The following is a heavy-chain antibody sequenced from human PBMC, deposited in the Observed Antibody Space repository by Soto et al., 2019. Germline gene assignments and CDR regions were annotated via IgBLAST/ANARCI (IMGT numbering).Heavy chain of an antibody. J-gene: IGHJ5*02. D-gene: IGHD6-25*01. CDR1: GGSISSYY. CDR2: IYYSGST. Sequence: SETLSLTCTVSGGSISSYYWSWIRQPPGKGLEWIGDIYYSGSTNYNPSLKSRVTISVDTSKNQFSLKLSSVTAADTAVYYCARPHGGSSGWDNWFDPWSQGTLVTVSS. V-gene: IGHV4-59*01. CDR3: ARPHGGSSGWDNWFDP.